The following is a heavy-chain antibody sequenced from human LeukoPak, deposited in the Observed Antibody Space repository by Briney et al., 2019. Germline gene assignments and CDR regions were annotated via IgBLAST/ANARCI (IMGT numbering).Heavy chain of an antibody. V-gene: IGHV4-4*02. CDR2: IYHSGST. CDR3: ARDRGVFGVLPEPDY. J-gene: IGHJ4*02. CDR1: GGSISSSNW. Sequence: PSGTLSLTCAVSGGSISSSNWWSWVRQPPGKGLEWIGEIYHSGSTNYNPSLKSRVTISVDTSKNQFSLKLSSVTAADTAVYYCARDRGVFGVLPEPDYWGQGTLVTVSS. D-gene: IGHD3-3*01.